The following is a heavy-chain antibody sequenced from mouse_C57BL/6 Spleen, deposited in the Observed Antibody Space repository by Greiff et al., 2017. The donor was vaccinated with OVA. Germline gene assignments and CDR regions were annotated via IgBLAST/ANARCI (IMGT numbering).Heavy chain of an antibody. CDR1: GFTFSSYA. D-gene: IGHD2-3*01. V-gene: IGHV5-4*01. J-gene: IGHJ2*01. CDR2: ISDGGSYT. CDR3: AREWLLHYFDY. Sequence: EVKLVESGGGLVKPGGSLKLSCAASGFTFSSYAMSWVRQTPEKRLEWVATISDGGSYTYYPDNVKGRFTISRDNAKNNLYLQMSHLKSEDTAMYYCAREWLLHYFDYWGQGTTLTVSS.